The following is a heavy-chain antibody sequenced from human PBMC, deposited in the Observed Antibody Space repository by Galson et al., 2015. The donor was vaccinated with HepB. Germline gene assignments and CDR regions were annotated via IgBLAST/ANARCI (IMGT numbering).Heavy chain of an antibody. CDR1: GFTFSSYS. V-gene: IGHV3-21*01. CDR2: ISSGSTYI. D-gene: IGHD2-21*01. J-gene: IGHJ3*02. CDR3: ARDEPVYGGHSPAASDI. Sequence: SLRLSCAASGFTFSSYSMNWVRQAPGKGLEWVSFISSGSTYIYYVDSVMGRFTISRDNAKKTLYLQMNSPRAEDTAVYYCARDEPVYGGHSPAASDIWGQGTMVTVSS.